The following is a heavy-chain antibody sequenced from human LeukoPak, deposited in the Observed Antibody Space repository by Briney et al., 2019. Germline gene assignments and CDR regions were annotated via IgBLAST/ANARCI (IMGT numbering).Heavy chain of an antibody. CDR2: IYRIGNT. J-gene: IGHJ1*01. V-gene: IGHV4-59*08. CDR1: GDSISSDY. CDR3: AGHGQRYFRD. Sequence: KSSETLSLTCSVSGDSISSDYWSWIRQPPGKGLEWIGYIYRIGNTDYNPSLKSRVTISLDTSKNQLSLNLTSVTAADTAVYYCAGHGQRYFRDWGQGTLVTVSS.